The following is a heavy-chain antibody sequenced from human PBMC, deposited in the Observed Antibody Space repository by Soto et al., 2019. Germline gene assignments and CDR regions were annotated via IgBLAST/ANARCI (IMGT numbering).Heavy chain of an antibody. CDR2: FDPEDGET. CDR3: ATAGCDSSGYYYGAFDI. Sequence: ASVKVSCKVSGYTLSELSMHWLRQAPGKGLEWMGGFDPEDGETIYAQKCQGRVTMTEDTSTDTAYMELSSLRSEDTAVYYCATAGCDSSGYYYGAFDIWGQGTMVTVSS. J-gene: IGHJ3*02. CDR1: GYTLSELS. D-gene: IGHD3-22*01. V-gene: IGHV1-24*01.